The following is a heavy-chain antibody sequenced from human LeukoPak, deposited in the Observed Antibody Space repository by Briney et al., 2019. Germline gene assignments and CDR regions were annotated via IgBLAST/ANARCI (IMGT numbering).Heavy chain of an antibody. J-gene: IGHJ4*02. CDR2: ISGSGGST. CDR1: GFTFSSYA. CDR3: AKAPVTSCRGAYCYPFDS. D-gene: IGHD2-21*01. Sequence: GGSLRLSCAASGFTFSSYAMSWIRQAPGKGLEWVSAISGSGGSTYYADSVKGRFTISRDNSKNTLYLQMNSLRAEDTAVYFCAKAPVTSCRGAYCYPFDSWGQGTLVTVSS. V-gene: IGHV3-23*01.